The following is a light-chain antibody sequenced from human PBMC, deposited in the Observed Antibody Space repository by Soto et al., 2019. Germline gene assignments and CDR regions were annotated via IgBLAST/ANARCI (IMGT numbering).Light chain of an antibody. J-gene: IGKJ1*01. Sequence: DIQMTQSPSSLSASVGDRVTITCRASHSISGYVNWYQQNSGKAPKVLIYAASTLQTGAPSRFSGSGSGTDFTLTISSLQPEDSATYYCQQTYSTLWTFGQGTKVEIK. V-gene: IGKV1-39*01. CDR2: AAS. CDR3: QQTYSTLWT. CDR1: HSISGY.